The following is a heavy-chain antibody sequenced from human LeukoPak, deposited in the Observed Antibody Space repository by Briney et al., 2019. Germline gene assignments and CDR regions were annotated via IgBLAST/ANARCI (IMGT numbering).Heavy chain of an antibody. CDR1: GYIFTDYY. J-gene: IGHJ4*02. CDR3: ATLLGYSGYDLEGYYFDY. Sequence: ASVKVSCKASGYIFTDYYMHWVRQAPGQELGWMGRINPNSGGTNYAQKFQGRVTMTRDTSISTAYMELSRLRSDDTAVYYCATLLGYSGYDLEGYYFDYWGQGTLVTVSS. V-gene: IGHV1-2*06. D-gene: IGHD5-12*01. CDR2: INPNSGGT.